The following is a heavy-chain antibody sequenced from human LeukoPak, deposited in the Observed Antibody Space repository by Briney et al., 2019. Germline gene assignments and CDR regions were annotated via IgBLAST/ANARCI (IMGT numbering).Heavy chain of an antibody. Sequence: GASVKVSCKASGYTFTSYGISWVRQAPGRGLEWMGWISAYNGNTNYAQKLQGRVTMTTDTSTSTAYMELRSLRSDDTAVYYCARDLDIVATTHFDYWGQGTLVTVSS. V-gene: IGHV1-18*01. J-gene: IGHJ4*02. CDR3: ARDLDIVATTHFDY. D-gene: IGHD5-12*01. CDR2: ISAYNGNT. CDR1: GYTFTSYG.